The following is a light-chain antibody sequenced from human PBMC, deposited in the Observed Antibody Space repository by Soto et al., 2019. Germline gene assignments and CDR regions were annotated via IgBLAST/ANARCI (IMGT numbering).Light chain of an antibody. CDR2: DAS. V-gene: IGKV1-5*01. Sequence: DIQMTQSPSTLSASVVDRVTITCRASQSISSWLAWYQQKPGKAPKLLIYDASSLESGVPSRFSGSGSGTDFTFTISSLQPEDIATYYCQHYDHLPITFGQGTRLEIK. CDR1: QSISSW. J-gene: IGKJ5*01. CDR3: QHYDHLPIT.